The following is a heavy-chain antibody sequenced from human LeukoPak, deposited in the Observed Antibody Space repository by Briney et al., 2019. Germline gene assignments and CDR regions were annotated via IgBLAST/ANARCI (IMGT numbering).Heavy chain of an antibody. J-gene: IGHJ4*02. CDR3: AKSGGRVDY. V-gene: IGHV3-23*01. D-gene: IGHD2-8*02. CDR2: ISGSGGSA. Sequence: SARSLRLSCAASGFTFSSYAMSWVRQAPRKWLEWVSAISGSGGSAYYADSVKGRLTTSRDNSKNTLYLQMNSLRAEDTAVYYCAKSGGRVDYWGQGTLVTVSS. CDR1: GFTFSSYA.